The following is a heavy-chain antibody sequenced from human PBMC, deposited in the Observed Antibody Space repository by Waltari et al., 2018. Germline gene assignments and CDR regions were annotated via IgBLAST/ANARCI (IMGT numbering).Heavy chain of an antibody. CDR2: IIPIFGTP. V-gene: IGHV1-69*01. J-gene: IGHJ6*02. Sequence: QVQLVQSGAEVTKVGSSVKVSCKASGSTFSTHPLSWGRQAPGHGLEWMGGIIPIFGTPSYAQVFQGRVTITADESTSTVYMEMSMLRSDDTAIYYCAGCRDSSGYLNCMDVWGQGTTVTVSS. CDR3: AGCRDSSGYLNCMDV. CDR1: GSTFSTHP. D-gene: IGHD3-22*01.